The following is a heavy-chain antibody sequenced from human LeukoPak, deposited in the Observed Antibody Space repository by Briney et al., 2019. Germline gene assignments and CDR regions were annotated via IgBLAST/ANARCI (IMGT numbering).Heavy chain of an antibody. V-gene: IGHV1-46*01. D-gene: IGHD4-17*01. CDR1: GYTITSYY. Sequence: ASVKVSCKASGYTITSYYMHWVRQAPGQGLEWMGIINPSGGSTSYAQKFQGRVTMTRDTSTSTVYMELSSLRSEDTAVYYCARDLTITTVTTSYYGMDVWGQGTTVTVSS. CDR3: ARDLTITTVTTSYYGMDV. CDR2: INPSGGST. J-gene: IGHJ6*02.